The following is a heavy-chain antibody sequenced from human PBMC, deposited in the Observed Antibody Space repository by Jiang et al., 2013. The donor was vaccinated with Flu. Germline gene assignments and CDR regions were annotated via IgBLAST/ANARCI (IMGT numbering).Heavy chain of an antibody. D-gene: IGHD2-2*01. CDR2: INPNSGDT. CDR3: ARDQYHTFDY. CDR1: GYTFTGYY. Sequence: SGAEVKKPGASVKVSCKASGYTFTGYYLHWVRQAPGQGFEWMGWINPNSGDTNYAQRFQGRVTMTRDTAVSTAYMELSRLRSDDTAVYYCARDQYHTFDYWGQGTLVTVSS. V-gene: IGHV1-2*02. J-gene: IGHJ4*02.